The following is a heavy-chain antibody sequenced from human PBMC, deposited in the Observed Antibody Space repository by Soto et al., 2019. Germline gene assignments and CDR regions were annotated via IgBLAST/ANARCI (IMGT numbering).Heavy chain of an antibody. CDR3: ARVFPPAYCGGDCYDDDY. CDR2: ITGSGTGT. Sequence: GGSLRLSCVVSGFTFNNYAMSWVRQAPGKGLEWVSSITGSGTGTYYADSVKGRFTISRHNSKNTLYLQMNSLRAEDTAVYYCARVFPPAYCGGDCYDDDYWGQGTLVTVSS. CDR1: GFTFNNYA. V-gene: IGHV3-23*01. D-gene: IGHD2-21*02. J-gene: IGHJ4*01.